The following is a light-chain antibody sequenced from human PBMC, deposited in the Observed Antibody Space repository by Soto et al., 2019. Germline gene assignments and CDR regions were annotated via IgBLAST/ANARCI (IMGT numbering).Light chain of an antibody. CDR3: SSYTSSSIDYV. Sequence: QSALTQPASVSGSHGQSITISCTGTSSDVGGYNYVSWYQQHPGKAPKLMIYEVSNRPSGVSNRFSGSKSGNTASLTISGLQAEDEADYYCSSYTSSSIDYVFGTGTKLTV. V-gene: IGLV2-14*01. J-gene: IGLJ1*01. CDR2: EVS. CDR1: SSDVGGYNY.